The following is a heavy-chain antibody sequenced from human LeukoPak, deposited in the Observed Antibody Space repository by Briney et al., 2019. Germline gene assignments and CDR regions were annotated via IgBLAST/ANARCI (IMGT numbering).Heavy chain of an antibody. J-gene: IGHJ4*02. Sequence: GGSLRLSCEVTGFTFSSHAMGWVRQAPGEGLEWVSVISGGGGSTYYADSLKGRFTISRDNSKNTLYLQMNSLTAADTAVYYCAKGVGEFGFRFDSWGQGTLVTVSS. V-gene: IGHV3-23*01. CDR2: ISGGGGST. D-gene: IGHD3-16*01. CDR1: GFTFSSHA. CDR3: AKGVGEFGFRFDS.